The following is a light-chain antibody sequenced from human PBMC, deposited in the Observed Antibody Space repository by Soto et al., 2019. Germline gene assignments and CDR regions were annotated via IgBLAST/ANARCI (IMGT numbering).Light chain of an antibody. J-gene: IGKJ2*01. CDR2: DAS. Sequence: ELVLTQSPATLSLSPGERATLSCRASQSVSTNLAWYQQKPGQAPRVLIYDASDRATGIPARFSGSGSGTDFTLTISSLEPEDFAVYYCQQRGDWPLYAFGQGTKLEIQ. CDR1: QSVSTN. V-gene: IGKV3-11*01. CDR3: QQRGDWPLYA.